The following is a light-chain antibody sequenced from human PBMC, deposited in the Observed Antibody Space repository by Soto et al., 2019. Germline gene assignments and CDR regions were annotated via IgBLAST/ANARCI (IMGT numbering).Light chain of an antibody. V-gene: IGKV3D-15*01. CDR3: QQYSNWPPLT. CDR2: GAS. J-gene: IGKJ4*01. CDR1: QSVSSN. Sequence: EIVMTQSPATLSVSPGERATLSCRASQSVSSNLAWYQQQPGQTPRLLIYGASTRATGIPARFSGSGSGTEFTLTISSLQSEDVAIYYCQQYSNWPPLTFGGGTQVEI.